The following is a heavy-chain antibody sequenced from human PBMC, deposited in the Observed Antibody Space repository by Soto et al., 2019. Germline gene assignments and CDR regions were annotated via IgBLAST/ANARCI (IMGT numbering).Heavy chain of an antibody. Sequence: ASVKVSCKASGYTFTSYGISWVRQASGQGLEWMGWISAYNGNTNYAQKLQGRVTMTTDTSTSTAYMELRSLRSDDTAVYYCARVLSEYSSGWYPWFDPWGQGTLVTVSS. J-gene: IGHJ5*02. D-gene: IGHD6-19*01. CDR2: ISAYNGNT. CDR3: ARVLSEYSSGWYPWFDP. V-gene: IGHV1-18*04. CDR1: GYTFTSYG.